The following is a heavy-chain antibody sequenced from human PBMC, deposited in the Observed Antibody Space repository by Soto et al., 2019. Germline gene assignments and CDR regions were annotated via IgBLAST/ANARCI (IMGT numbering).Heavy chain of an antibody. CDR1: GFTFSRFG. CDR3: AKGVRANLDDYGDYDWFDP. D-gene: IGHD4-17*01. J-gene: IGHJ5*02. CDR2: ISYDGGNT. V-gene: IGHV3-30*18. Sequence: QVQLVESGGGVVQPGRSLRLSCAASGFTFSRFGMHWVRQAPGEGLEWVTFISYDGGNTEYADSVKGRFTVSRDNSKNTLYLQMNGLRAEDTAFYYCAKGVRANLDDYGDYDWFDPWGQGTLVIVSS.